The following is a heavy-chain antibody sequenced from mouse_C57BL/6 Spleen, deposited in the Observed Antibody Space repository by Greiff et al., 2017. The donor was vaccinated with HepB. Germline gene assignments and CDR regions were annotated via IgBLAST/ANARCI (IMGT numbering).Heavy chain of an antibody. CDR2: IYPGNADT. Sequence: QVQLQQSGAELVRPGASVKMSCKASGYTFTSYNMHWVKQTPRQGLEWIGAIYPGNADTSYNQKFKGKATITADTSSNTAYLQLSSLTSEDTAVYYCARWSYFDYWGQGTTLTVSS. V-gene: IGHV1-12*01. J-gene: IGHJ2*01. CDR3: ARWSYFDY. CDR1: GYTFTSYN.